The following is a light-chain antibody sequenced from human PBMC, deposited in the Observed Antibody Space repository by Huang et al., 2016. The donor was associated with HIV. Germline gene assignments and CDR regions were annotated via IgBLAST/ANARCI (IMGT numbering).Light chain of an antibody. Sequence: EIVLTQSPGTLSLSPGERATLSCRTSQSVISSYIAWYQQKPGQTPRLLIYGASARATGSPDRFSASGSGTDFTLTISRLEPEDFAMYYCQHYGSSLFTFGPGTKVDLK. CDR2: GAS. CDR3: QHYGSSLFT. CDR1: QSVISSY. J-gene: IGKJ3*01. V-gene: IGKV3-20*01.